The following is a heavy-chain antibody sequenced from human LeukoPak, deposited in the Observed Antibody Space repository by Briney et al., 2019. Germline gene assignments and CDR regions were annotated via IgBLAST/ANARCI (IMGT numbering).Heavy chain of an antibody. CDR1: GFTFSGYW. V-gene: IGHV3-7*01. Sequence: GGSLRLSCAASGFTFSGYWMSWVRQAPGKGLEWVAIIKQDGNEKYYVDSVRGRFTISRDNAKNSLYLQMNSLRAEDTAVYYCAELGITMIGGVWGKGTTVTISS. D-gene: IGHD3-10*02. CDR3: AELGITMIGGV. CDR2: IKQDGNEK. J-gene: IGHJ6*04.